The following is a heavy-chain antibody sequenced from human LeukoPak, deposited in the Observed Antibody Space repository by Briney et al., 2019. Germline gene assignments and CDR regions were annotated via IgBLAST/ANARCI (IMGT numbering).Heavy chain of an antibody. CDR2: ISSSGSTI. CDR1: GFTFSDYY. V-gene: IGHV3-11*01. D-gene: IGHD3-22*01. CDR3: ARESYYYDSSGYYSSFDY. Sequence: KSGGSLRLSCAASGFTFSDYYMSWIRQAPGKGLEWVSYISSSGSTIYYADSVKGRFTISRDNAKNSLYLQMNSLRAEDTAVYYCARESYYYDSSGYYSSFDYWGQGTLVTVSS. J-gene: IGHJ4*02.